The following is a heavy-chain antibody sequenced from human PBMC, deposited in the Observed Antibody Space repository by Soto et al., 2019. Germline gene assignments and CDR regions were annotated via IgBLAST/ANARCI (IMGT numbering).Heavy chain of an antibody. V-gene: IGHV1-18*01. CDR3: ASGYCSSTSCSLYGMDV. D-gene: IGHD2-2*01. CDR1: GYTFTSSA. CDR2: IRADNGNT. Sequence: QVQLMQSGAEVKKPGASVKVSCKASGYTFTSSAISWVRQAPGQGLEWMGWIRADNGNTDYAQKLQGRVTMTTDTSTSTAYMELRSLRSDDTAVYYCASGYCSSTSCSLYGMDVWGQGTTVTVSS. J-gene: IGHJ6*02.